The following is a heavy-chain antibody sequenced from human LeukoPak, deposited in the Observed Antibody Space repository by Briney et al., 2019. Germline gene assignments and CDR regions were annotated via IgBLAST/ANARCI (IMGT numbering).Heavy chain of an antibody. V-gene: IGHV1-8*01. D-gene: IGHD6-19*01. J-gene: IGHJ4*02. CDR3: ARGRASGGWYWTGTGLDVVY. CDR1: GYTFTSYD. Sequence: AGESLKISCKASGYTFTSYDINWVRQATGQGLEWMGWMNPNSGNTGYAQKFQGRVTMTRNTSISTAYMELSSLRPEDTAVYYCARGRASGGWYWTGTGLDVVYWGQGTLVTVSS. CDR2: MNPNSGNT.